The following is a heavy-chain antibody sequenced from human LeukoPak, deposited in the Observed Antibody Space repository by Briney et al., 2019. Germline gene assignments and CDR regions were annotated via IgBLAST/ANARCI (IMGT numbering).Heavy chain of an antibody. V-gene: IGHV3-21*01. CDR1: GFTFSSYS. CDR2: ISTSSSYI. CDR3: ARGPDYDILADYFDY. Sequence: GGSLRLSCAASGFTFSSYSMNWVRQAPGKGLEWVSCISTSSSYIYYPDSLKGRFTISRDNSKNTLFLQMNSLRPEDTAVYYCARGPDYDILADYFDYWGQGTLVTVSS. J-gene: IGHJ4*02. D-gene: IGHD3-9*01.